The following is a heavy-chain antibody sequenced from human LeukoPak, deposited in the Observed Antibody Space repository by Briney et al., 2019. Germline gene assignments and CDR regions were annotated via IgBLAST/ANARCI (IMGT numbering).Heavy chain of an antibody. J-gene: IGHJ3*02. D-gene: IGHD5-12*01. CDR2: IKSKTDGGTT. Sequence: NTGGSLRLSCAASGFTFSNAWMSWVRQAPGKGLEWVGRIKSKTDGGTTDYAAPVKGRFTISRDDSKNTLYLQMNSLRAEDTAVYYCARIGSGYGGLNAFDIWGQGTMVTVSS. V-gene: IGHV3-15*01. CDR1: GFTFSNAW. CDR3: ARIGSGYGGLNAFDI.